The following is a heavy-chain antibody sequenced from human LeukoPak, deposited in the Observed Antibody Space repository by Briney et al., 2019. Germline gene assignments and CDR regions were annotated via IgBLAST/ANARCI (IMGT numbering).Heavy chain of an antibody. V-gene: IGHV4-59*01. CDR3: ARDVIAVAGPGGFDP. D-gene: IGHD6-19*01. CDR2: IYYSGST. J-gene: IGHJ5*02. Sequence: SETLSLTCTVSGGSISTYYWSWIRQPPGKGLEWIGYIYYSGSTNYNPSLKSRVTISVDTSKNQFSLKLSSVTAADTAVYYCARDVIAVAGPGGFDPWGQGTLVTVSS. CDR1: GGSISTYY.